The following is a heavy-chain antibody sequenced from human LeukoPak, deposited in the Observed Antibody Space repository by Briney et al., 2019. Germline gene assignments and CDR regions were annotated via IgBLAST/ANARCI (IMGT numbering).Heavy chain of an antibody. V-gene: IGHV3-7*01. D-gene: IGHD3-16*01. CDR1: GFTFSSYW. CDR2: MKHNGDEL. CDR3: ARELRTFDS. J-gene: IGHJ4*02. Sequence: GGSLRLSCAASGFTFSSYWMTWVRQAPGKGLEWVANMKHNGDELNYVDSVEDRFTISRDNAKNSLYLHMTGLRAEDTAVYYCARELRTFDSWGQGTLVTVSS.